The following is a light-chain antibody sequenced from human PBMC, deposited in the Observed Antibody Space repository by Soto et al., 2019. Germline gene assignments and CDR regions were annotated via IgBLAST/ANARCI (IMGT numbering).Light chain of an antibody. CDR3: QQSYNSPMFT. CDR2: AAS. CDR1: QNINNY. Sequence: DIQMTQSPSSLSASVGDRVTITCQSSQNINNYLNWSELLIFAASSLGDGVPSRFSGSGSSTHFTLTITSLQPEDSATYYCQQSYNSPMFTFGQGTKVAIK. J-gene: IGKJ2*01. V-gene: IGKV1-39*01.